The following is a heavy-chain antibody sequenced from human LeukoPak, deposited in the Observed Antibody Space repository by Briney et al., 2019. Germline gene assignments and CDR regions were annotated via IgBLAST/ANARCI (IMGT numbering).Heavy chain of an antibody. Sequence: SETLSLTCTVSGASISSYYWGWFRQPPGKGLEWIAYIHYSGTTNYNPSHKSRITISIDMSKNQFSLKLNSVTAADTAVYYCARGRLVRAGWFDPWGQGTLVTVSS. CDR1: GASISSYY. CDR2: IHYSGTT. D-gene: IGHD6-6*01. V-gene: IGHV4-59*01. CDR3: ARGRLVRAGWFDP. J-gene: IGHJ5*02.